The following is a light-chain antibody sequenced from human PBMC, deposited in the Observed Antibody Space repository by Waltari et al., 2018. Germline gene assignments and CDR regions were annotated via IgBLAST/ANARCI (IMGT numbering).Light chain of an antibody. Sequence: DIQMTQSPSSLSASVGDRVTITCRASQGIATFLAWYQHKPGKAPKLLLYGASRLESGVPSRFSSSGSGTDYTLTISSLQPEDFATYYCQQYYSTPRYTFGQGTKLEI. J-gene: IGKJ2*01. CDR1: QGIATF. V-gene: IGKV1-NL1*01. CDR2: GAS. CDR3: QQYYSTPRYT.